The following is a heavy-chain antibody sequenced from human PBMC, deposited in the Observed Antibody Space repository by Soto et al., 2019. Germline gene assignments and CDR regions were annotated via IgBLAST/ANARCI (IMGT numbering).Heavy chain of an antibody. D-gene: IGHD3-16*01. CDR1: GFTFSRYA. V-gene: IGHV3-23*01. CDR3: AKGGGAYPNTPFDF. J-gene: IGHJ4*02. CDR2: ISGSGDNT. Sequence: GGSLRLSCAASGFTFSRYAMSWVRQAPGKGLEWVSSISGSGDNTYDADSVKGRFAISRDNSKDTLFLQMNNLRAEDTAIYYCAKGGGAYPNTPFDFWGRGTLVTVSS.